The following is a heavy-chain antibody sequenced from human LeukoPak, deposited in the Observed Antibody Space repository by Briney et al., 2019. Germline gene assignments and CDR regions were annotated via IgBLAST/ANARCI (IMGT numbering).Heavy chain of an antibody. V-gene: IGHV7-4-1*02. CDR2: INTNTGNP. D-gene: IGHD2-8*01. Sequence: ASVKVSCKASGYTFTNYAMNCVRQAPGQGLEWMGWINTNTGNPTYAQGFTGRFVFSLDTSVSTAYLQISSLKAEDTAVYYCARRRDMLFYYMDVWGKGTTVTVSS. CDR3: ARRRDMLFYYMDV. J-gene: IGHJ6*03. CDR1: GYTFTNYA.